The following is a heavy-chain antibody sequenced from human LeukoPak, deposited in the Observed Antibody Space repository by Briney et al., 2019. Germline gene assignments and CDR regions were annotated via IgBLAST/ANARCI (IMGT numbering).Heavy chain of an antibody. CDR2: ISYDGSNK. CDR1: EFTFSSYA. V-gene: IGHV3-30-3*01. J-gene: IGHJ4*02. D-gene: IGHD3-10*01. CDR3: ARDGVDYYGSGSYSGY. Sequence: GGSLRLSCAASEFTFSSYAMHWVRQAPGKGLEWVAVISYDGSNKYYADSVKGRFTISRDNSKNTLYLQMNSLRAEDTAVYYCARDGVDYYGSGSYSGYWGQGTLVTVSS.